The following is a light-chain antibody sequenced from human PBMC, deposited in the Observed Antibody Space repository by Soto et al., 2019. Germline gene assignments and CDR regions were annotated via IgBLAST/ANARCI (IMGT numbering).Light chain of an antibody. CDR2: DVS. CDR1: SSDIGDYNY. V-gene: IGLV2-14*01. J-gene: IGLJ2*01. Sequence: QSVLTQPASVSGSPGQSIAISCTGSSSDIGDYNYVSWYQQHPGKAPKLMIYDVSNRPSGVSNRFSGSMSGNTASLTISGLQPEDEADYYCRSYTGSRTVVFGGGTKLTVL. CDR3: RSYTGSRTVV.